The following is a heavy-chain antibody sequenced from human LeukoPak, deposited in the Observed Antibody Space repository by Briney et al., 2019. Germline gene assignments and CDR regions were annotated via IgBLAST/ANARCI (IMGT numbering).Heavy chain of an antibody. D-gene: IGHD1-7*01. CDR1: GFTFSNAW. Sequence: GGSLRLSCAASGFTFSNAWMSWVRQAPGKGLEWVGRIKSKTDGGTTDYAAPVKDRFTISRDDSKNTLYLQMNSLKTEDTAVYYCTTRAGGTYAFDIWGQGTMVTVSS. CDR3: TTRAGGTYAFDI. CDR2: IKSKTDGGTT. J-gene: IGHJ3*02. V-gene: IGHV3-15*01.